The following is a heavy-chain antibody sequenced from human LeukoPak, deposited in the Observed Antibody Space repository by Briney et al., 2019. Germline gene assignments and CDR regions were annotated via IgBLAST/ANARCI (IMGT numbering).Heavy chain of an antibody. Sequence: GGSLRLSCAASGFTFSDYYMSWIRQAPGKGLEWVSYISSSGSTIYYADSVKGRFTISRDNAKNSLYLQMNSLRAEDTAVYYCAREPPRYFDWLSTYYYYGMDVWGQGTTVTVSS. V-gene: IGHV3-11*01. CDR3: AREPPRYFDWLSTYYYYGMDV. CDR1: GFTFSDYY. CDR2: ISSSGSTI. J-gene: IGHJ6*02. D-gene: IGHD3-9*01.